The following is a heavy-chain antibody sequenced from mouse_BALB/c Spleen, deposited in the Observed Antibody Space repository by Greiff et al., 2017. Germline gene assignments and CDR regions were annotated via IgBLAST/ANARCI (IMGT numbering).Heavy chain of an antibody. J-gene: IGHJ4*01. D-gene: IGHD2-2*01. Sequence: VQLVESGPELVKPGASVRISCKASGYTFTSYYIHWVKQRPGQGLEWIGWIYPGNVNTKYNEKFKGKATLTADKSSSTAYMQLSSLTSEDSAVYFCARSADGYDYAMDYWGQGTSVTVSS. V-gene: IGHV1S56*01. CDR2: IYPGNVNT. CDR1: GYTFTSYY. CDR3: ARSADGYDYAMDY.